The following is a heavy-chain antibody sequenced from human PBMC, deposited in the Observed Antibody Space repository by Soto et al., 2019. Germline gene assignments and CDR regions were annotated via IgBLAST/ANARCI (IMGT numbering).Heavy chain of an antibody. CDR3: ARRNYDFWSGYRYNWFDP. Sequence: TSETLSLTCTVSGGSISSYYWSWIRQPPGKGLEWIGYIYYSGSTNYNPSLKSRVTISVDTSKNQFSLKLSSVTAADTAVYYCARRNYDFWSGYRYNWFDPWGQGTLVTVSS. CDR2: IYYSGST. J-gene: IGHJ5*02. CDR1: GGSISSYY. V-gene: IGHV4-59*08. D-gene: IGHD3-3*01.